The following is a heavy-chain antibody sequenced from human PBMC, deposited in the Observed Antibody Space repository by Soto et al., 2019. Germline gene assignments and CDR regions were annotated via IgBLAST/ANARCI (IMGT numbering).Heavy chain of an antibody. CDR2: ISAYNGNT. CDR1: GYTFTSYG. CDR3: ARGALVVTAHREWWYFDL. D-gene: IGHD2-21*02. V-gene: IGHV1-18*01. Sequence: QVQLVQSGAEVKKPGASVKVSCKASGYTFTSYGISWVRQAPGQGLEWMGWISAYNGNTNYAQKLQGRVPMTTDTSTSTAYMELRSLRSDDTAVYYCARGALVVTAHREWWYFDLWGRGTLVTVSS. J-gene: IGHJ2*01.